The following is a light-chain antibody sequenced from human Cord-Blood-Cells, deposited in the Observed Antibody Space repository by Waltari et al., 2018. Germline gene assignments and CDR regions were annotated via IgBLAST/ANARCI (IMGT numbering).Light chain of an antibody. V-gene: IGKV1-9*01. CDR1: QGISSY. CDR2: AAS. J-gene: IGKJ1*01. CDR3: QQLNSYPT. Sequence: DIQLTQSPSFLSASVGDRVTITCRASQGISSYLAWYQQKPGKAPKLLIYAASTLQSGVPSRFSGSGSGTEFTLTNSSLQPEDFATYYCQQLNSYPTFGQGTKAEIK.